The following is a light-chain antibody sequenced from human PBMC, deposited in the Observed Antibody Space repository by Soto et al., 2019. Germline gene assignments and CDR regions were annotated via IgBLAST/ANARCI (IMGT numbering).Light chain of an antibody. V-gene: IGLV3-21*02. J-gene: IGLJ2*01. CDR1: NIGSKS. Sequence: SYELTQPPSVSVAPGQTARITCGGNNIGSKSVHWYQQKPGQAPVLVVYDDSDRPSAIPERFSGSNSGTTATLTISRVEAGDEADYYCQVWDSSSDRVVFGGGTKLTVL. CDR3: QVWDSSSDRVV. CDR2: DDS.